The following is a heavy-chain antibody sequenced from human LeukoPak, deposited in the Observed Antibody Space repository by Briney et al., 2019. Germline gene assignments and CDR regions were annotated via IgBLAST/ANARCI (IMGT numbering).Heavy chain of an antibody. D-gene: IGHD3-9*01. CDR2: IDYSGRA. CDR3: ARWRYLDV. CDR1: GVSITTFY. Sequence: RTSETLSLTCTVSGVSITTFYWSWVRQPPGKGLEYIGHIDYSGRAKYNPSLKSRVTISVDTSKNQFSLKLSSVTAADTAIYYCARWRYLDVWGQGTTVTVSS. V-gene: IGHV4-59*01. J-gene: IGHJ6*02.